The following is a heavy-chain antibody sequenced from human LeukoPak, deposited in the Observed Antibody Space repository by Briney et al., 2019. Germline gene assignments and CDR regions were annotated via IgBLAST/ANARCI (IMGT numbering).Heavy chain of an antibody. CDR1: GFTFSSYE. D-gene: IGHD1-20*01. CDR2: ISSSSSTI. Sequence: GGSLRLSCAASGFTFSSYEMNWVRQAPGKGLEWVSYISSSSSTIYYADSVKGRFTISRDNAKNSLYLQMNSLRAEDTAVYYCAREGIITGTTFDAFDIWGQGTMVTVSS. V-gene: IGHV3-48*01. CDR3: AREGIITGTTFDAFDI. J-gene: IGHJ3*02.